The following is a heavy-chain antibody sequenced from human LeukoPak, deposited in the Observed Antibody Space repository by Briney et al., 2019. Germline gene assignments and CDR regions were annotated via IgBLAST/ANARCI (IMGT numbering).Heavy chain of an antibody. D-gene: IGHD3-3*01. Sequence: SETLSLTCAVSGYSISSGYYCGWMRQPPGKGLEWIGSIYHSGSTYYNPSLKSRVTISVDTSKNQFSLKLSSVTAADTAVYYCARGGDFWSGPPPGYWGQGTLVTVSS. CDR1: GYSISSGYY. J-gene: IGHJ4*02. V-gene: IGHV4-38-2*01. CDR3: ARGGDFWSGPPPGY. CDR2: IYHSGST.